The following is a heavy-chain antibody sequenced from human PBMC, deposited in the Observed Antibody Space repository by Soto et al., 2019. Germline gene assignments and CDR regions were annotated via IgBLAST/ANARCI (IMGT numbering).Heavy chain of an antibody. Sequence: QVQLVQSGAEVKKPGSSVKVSCKASGGTFSSYAISWVRQAPGQGLEWMGGIIPIFGTANYAQKFKGRVTITADESTRTAYRERRSLRSEDTAVSYCARALRGYSYGYASYCGMDVWGQGTTVTVSS. D-gene: IGHD5-18*01. J-gene: IGHJ6*02. V-gene: IGHV1-69*01. CDR1: GGTFSSYA. CDR2: IIPIFGTA. CDR3: ARALRGYSYGYASYCGMDV.